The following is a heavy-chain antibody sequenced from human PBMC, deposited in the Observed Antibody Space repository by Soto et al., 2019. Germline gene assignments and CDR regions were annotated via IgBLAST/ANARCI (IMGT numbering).Heavy chain of an antibody. CDR2: INSDGSST. CDR1: GFTFSSYW. J-gene: IGHJ5*02. Sequence: EVQLVESGGGLVQPGGSLRLSFAASGFTFSSYWMHWVRQAPGKGLGWVSRINSDGSSTSYADSVKGRFTISRDNAKNTLYLQMNSLRAEDTAVYYCARARAIAAAGISWFDPWGQGTLVTVSS. D-gene: IGHD6-13*01. V-gene: IGHV3-74*01. CDR3: ARARAIAAAGISWFDP.